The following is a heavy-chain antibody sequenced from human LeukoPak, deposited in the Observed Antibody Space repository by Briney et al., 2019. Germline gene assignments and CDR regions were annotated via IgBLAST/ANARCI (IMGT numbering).Heavy chain of an antibody. D-gene: IGHD6-6*01. V-gene: IGHV3-7*01. CDR3: ARVYRSSSGYCFDF. J-gene: IGHJ4*02. CDR2: IKQDGSEK. Sequence: GGSLRLSCAVSGFIFSSHWMSWVRQAPGKGLEWVANIKQDGSEKYYVDSVKGRLTVSRDNAKNSLYLQMNSLRAEDTAVYYCARVYRSSSGYCFDFWGQGTLVTVSS. CDR1: GFIFSSHW.